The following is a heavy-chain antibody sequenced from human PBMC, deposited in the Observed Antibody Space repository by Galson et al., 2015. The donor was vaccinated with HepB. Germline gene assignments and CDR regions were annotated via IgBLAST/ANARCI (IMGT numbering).Heavy chain of an antibody. CDR2: INPNSGGT. CDR3: ARGGSSSWYDGYYYYGMDV. Sequence: SVKVSCKASGYTFTGYYMHWVRQAPGQGLEWMGRINPNSGGTNYAQKFQGRVTMTRDTSISTAYMELSRLRSDDAVVYYCARGGSSSWYDGYYYYGMDVWGQGTTVTVSS. J-gene: IGHJ6*02. D-gene: IGHD6-13*01. CDR1: GYTFTGYY. V-gene: IGHV1-2*05.